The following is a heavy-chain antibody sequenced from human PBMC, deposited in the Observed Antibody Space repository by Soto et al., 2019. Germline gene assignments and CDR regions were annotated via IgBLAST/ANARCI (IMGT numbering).Heavy chain of an antibody. Sequence: QAHLEQSGAEVKKPGSSVKVSCKASGGTFSNSAISWVRQAPGQGLEWMGGIMPIFRTPDYAQRFQGRVTITADESTSTAYMELSGLRSDDTAVYYCARDKERQQLGGNYYYILDVWGQGTTVTVSS. CDR2: IMPIFRTP. D-gene: IGHD6-25*01. CDR1: GGTFSNSA. CDR3: ARDKERQQLGGNYYYILDV. J-gene: IGHJ6*02. V-gene: IGHV1-69*12.